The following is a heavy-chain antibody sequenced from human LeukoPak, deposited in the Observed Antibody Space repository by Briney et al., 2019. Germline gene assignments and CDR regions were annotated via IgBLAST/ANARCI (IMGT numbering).Heavy chain of an antibody. Sequence: SETLSLTCTVSGGSISSGGYYWSWIRQHPGKGLEWIGYIYYSGSTYYNPSLKSRVTISVDTSKNQFSLKLSSVTAADTAVHYCARVSRQLVYYFDYWGQGTLVTVSS. CDR1: GGSISSGGYY. J-gene: IGHJ4*02. CDR3: ARVSRQLVYYFDY. CDR2: IYYSGST. V-gene: IGHV4-31*03. D-gene: IGHD6-13*01.